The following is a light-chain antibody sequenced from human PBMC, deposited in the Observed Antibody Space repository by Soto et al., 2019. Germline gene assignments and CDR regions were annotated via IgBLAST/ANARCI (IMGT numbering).Light chain of an antibody. CDR1: QDISNY. Sequence: DIQMTQSPSSLSASVGDRVTITCQASQDISNYIKWYQQKPGKAPKLLIYAASTLATGVPSRFSGSGSGTDFTLTISSLQPEDLGTYFCQQYDDLPLTFGGGTKVELK. CDR3: QQYDDLPLT. CDR2: AAS. J-gene: IGKJ4*01. V-gene: IGKV1-33*01.